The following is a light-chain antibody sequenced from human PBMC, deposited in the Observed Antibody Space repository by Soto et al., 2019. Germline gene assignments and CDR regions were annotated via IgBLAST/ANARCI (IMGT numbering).Light chain of an antibody. CDR3: SSFSNSDTPYV. CDR1: SRDIGGYDF. V-gene: IGLV2-14*03. CDR2: DVS. J-gene: IGLJ1*01. Sequence: QSALAQPASVSGSPGQSITISCAGSSRDIGGYDFVSWYQQHPGEVPKLIIFDVSDRPSGVSERFSGSKSGDTASLTISGLQVEDEADYYCSSFSNSDTPYVFGTGTKVTVL.